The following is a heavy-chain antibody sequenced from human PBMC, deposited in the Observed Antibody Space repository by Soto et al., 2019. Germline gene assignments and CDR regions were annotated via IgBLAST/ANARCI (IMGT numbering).Heavy chain of an antibody. CDR3: ARDYDYVWGEYYYYYGMDV. CDR2: ISAYNGNT. V-gene: IGHV1-18*01. Sequence: ASVKVSCKASGYTFTSSVMHWGRQAPGQGLEWMGWISAYNGNTNYAQKLQGRVTMTTDTSTSTAYMELRSLRSDDTAAYYCARDYDYVWGEYYYYYGMDVWGQGTTVTVSS. D-gene: IGHD3-16*01. J-gene: IGHJ6*02. CDR1: GYTFTSSV.